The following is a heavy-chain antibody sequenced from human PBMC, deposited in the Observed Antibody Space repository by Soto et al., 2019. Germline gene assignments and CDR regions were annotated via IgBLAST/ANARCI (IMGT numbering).Heavy chain of an antibody. CDR3: ARHGSN. CDR2: IYYSGIT. J-gene: IGHJ4*02. V-gene: IGHV4-39*01. Sequence: QLQLQESGPGLVKPSETLSLTCTVAGVSISNSSYYWGWIRRTPGKGLEWIGNIYYSGITYYNSSLKSRVTISVDTSKKQFSLKLTSVTAADTAVYYCARHGSNWGQGTLVTVSS. CDR1: GVSISNSSYY.